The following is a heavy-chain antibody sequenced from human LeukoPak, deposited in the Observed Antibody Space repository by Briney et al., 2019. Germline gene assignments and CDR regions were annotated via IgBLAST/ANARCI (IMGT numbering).Heavy chain of an antibody. Sequence: GGSLRLSCAASGFTFTSYAMNWVRQAPGKGLEWVSSTSSSSRDINYADSVKGRFTISRDNAWNSLYLQMNSLRAEDTAVYYCARDSDSSGHYYMDYFDYWGQGALVTVSS. CDR3: ARDSDSSGHYYMDYFDY. V-gene: IGHV3-21*01. CDR2: TSSSSRDI. J-gene: IGHJ4*02. D-gene: IGHD3-22*01. CDR1: GFTFTSYA.